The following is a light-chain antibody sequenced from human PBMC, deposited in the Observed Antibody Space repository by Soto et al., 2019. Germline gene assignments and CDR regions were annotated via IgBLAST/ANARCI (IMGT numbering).Light chain of an antibody. CDR3: QQYYNPPLT. J-gene: IGKJ4*02. Sequence: DIVMTQSPDSLAVSLGERATINCKSSQSVLYTSNNKNYFAWYQQKPGQPPKLLIYWASTRESGVPDRFSGSGSGTHFTLTISSLQAEDVAVYYCQQYYNPPLTFGGGTKVEIK. V-gene: IGKV4-1*01. CDR2: WAS. CDR1: QSVLYTSNNKNY.